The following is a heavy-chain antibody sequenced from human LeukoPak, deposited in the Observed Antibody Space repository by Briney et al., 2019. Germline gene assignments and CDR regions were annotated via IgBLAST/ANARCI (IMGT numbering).Heavy chain of an antibody. J-gene: IGHJ4*02. CDR1: GGSISSYF. Sequence: ETLSLTCTVSGGSISSYFWSWIRQPPGKGLEWIGYIYYTGSTNYKPSLKSRVSISVDTSKNRFSLKLSSVTAADTAVYYCARVCQECGSTSCFDYWGQGTLVTVSS. CDR2: IYYTGST. D-gene: IGHD2-2*01. V-gene: IGHV4-59*01. CDR3: ARVCQECGSTSCFDY.